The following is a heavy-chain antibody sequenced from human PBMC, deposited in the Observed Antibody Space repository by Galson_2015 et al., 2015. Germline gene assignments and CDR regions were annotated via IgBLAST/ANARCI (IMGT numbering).Heavy chain of an antibody. V-gene: IGHV1-2*04. CDR1: GYTFTGYY. CDR2: INPNSGGT. J-gene: IGHJ3*02. CDR3: ARVDRMTTVTTYAFDI. Sequence: SCKASGYTFTGYYMHWVRQAPGQGLEWMGWINPNSGGTNYAQKFQGWVTMTRDTSISTAYMELSRLRSDDTAVYYCARVDRMTTVTTYAFDIWGQGTMITVSS. D-gene: IGHD4-17*01.